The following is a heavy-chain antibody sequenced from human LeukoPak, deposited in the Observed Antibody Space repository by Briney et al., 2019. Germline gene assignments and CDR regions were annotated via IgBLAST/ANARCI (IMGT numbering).Heavy chain of an antibody. J-gene: IGHJ4*02. Sequence: PGGSLRLSCAASGFAFSNYGMHWVRQAPDKGLEWVALIRYDESNKHYADSVKGRFTVSRDNSKNTLYMQMNSLRTDDTAVYYCGKDHFPYSSDSVIDFWGQGTLVAVSS. CDR2: IRYDESNK. D-gene: IGHD6-19*01. CDR3: GKDHFPYSSDSVIDF. V-gene: IGHV3-30*02. CDR1: GFAFSNYG.